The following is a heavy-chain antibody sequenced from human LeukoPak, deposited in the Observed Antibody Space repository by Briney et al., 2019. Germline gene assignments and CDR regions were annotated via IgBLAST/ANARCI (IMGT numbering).Heavy chain of an antibody. CDR3: ARVRITIFGVVIPHFDN. J-gene: IGHJ4*02. Sequence: SETLSLTGTVSRGSISSYYWSWIRQPPGKGLEWIGYIDNSGNTNSNPSLKSRVTMSVDTSKNQFSLKLSSVIAADTAVYYCARVRITIFGVVIPHFDNWGQGTLVTVSS. CDR2: IDNSGNT. V-gene: IGHV4-59*01. CDR1: RGSISSYY. D-gene: IGHD3-3*01.